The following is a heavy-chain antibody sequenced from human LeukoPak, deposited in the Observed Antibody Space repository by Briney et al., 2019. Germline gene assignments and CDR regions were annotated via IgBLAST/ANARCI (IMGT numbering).Heavy chain of an antibody. CDR2: IYHSEST. D-gene: IGHD3-22*01. J-gene: IGHJ4*02. CDR3: ARVAVVIIMTRFDY. CDR1: GYSISSGYY. V-gene: IGHV4-38-2*02. Sequence: PSETLSLTCIVSGYSISSGYYWGWIRQPPGKGLEWIGSIYHSESTYYDPSLKSRVIISVDTSKNQFSLKLSSVTAADTAVYYCARVAVVIIMTRFDYWGQGTLVTVSS.